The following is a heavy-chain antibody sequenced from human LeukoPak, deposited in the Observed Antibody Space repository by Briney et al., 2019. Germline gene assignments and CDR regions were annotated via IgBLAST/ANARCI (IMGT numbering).Heavy chain of an antibody. J-gene: IGHJ4*02. CDR3: ARDQDYDSSGYYY. Sequence: PGRSLRLSCAASGFTFSSYATHRVRQAPGEGLEWVAVISYDGSNKYYADSVKGRFTISRDNSKNTLYLQMNSLRAEDTAVYYCARDQDYDSSGYYYWGQGTLVTVSS. V-gene: IGHV3-30-3*01. CDR2: ISYDGSNK. CDR1: GFTFSSYA. D-gene: IGHD3-22*01.